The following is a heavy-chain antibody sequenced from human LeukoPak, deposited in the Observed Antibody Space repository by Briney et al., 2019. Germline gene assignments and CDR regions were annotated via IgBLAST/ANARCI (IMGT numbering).Heavy chain of an antibody. CDR1: GGSLSSYY. CDR2: IYTSGST. V-gene: IGHV4-4*07. J-gene: IGHJ4*02. D-gene: IGHD3-22*01. Sequence: SETLSLTYTVSGGSLSSYYWSWIRQPAGKGLEWIGRIYTSGSTNYNPSLKSRATMSVDTSKNQFSLKLSSVTAADTAVYYCAITRDYYDSSGYYYLRDYWGQGTLVTVSS. CDR3: AITRDYYDSSGYYYLRDY.